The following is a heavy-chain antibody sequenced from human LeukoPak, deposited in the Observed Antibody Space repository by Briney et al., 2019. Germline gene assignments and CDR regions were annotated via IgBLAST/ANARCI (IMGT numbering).Heavy chain of an antibody. Sequence: ASVTVSCKASGYTFTGYYMHWVRQAPGQGLEGRGWINPNRGGTNYAQKFQGRVTMTRDTSISTAYMELSRLRSDDTAVYYCARDLGGSYLCDYWGQGTLVTVSS. CDR3: ARDLGGSYLCDY. J-gene: IGHJ4*02. D-gene: IGHD1-26*01. CDR2: INPNRGGT. CDR1: GYTFTGYY. V-gene: IGHV1-2*02.